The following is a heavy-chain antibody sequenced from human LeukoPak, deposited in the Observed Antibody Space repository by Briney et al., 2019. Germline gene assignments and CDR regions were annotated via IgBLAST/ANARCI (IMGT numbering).Heavy chain of an antibody. Sequence: PSETLSLICTVSGGSISNTNYYWGWIRQPPGKGLDWIGSIYYTGSTYYNPSLKSRVTISVDTSKNQFSLKLSSVTAADTAVYYCARNRAFGELRLDYWGQGTLVTVSS. J-gene: IGHJ4*02. CDR1: GGSISNTNYY. V-gene: IGHV4-39*01. CDR3: ARNRAFGELRLDY. CDR2: IYYTGST. D-gene: IGHD3-10*01.